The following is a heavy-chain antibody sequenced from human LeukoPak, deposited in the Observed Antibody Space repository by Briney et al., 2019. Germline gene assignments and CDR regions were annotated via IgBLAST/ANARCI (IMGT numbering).Heavy chain of an antibody. CDR2: MWYDGSKE. CDR3: ARDLSFGSLDF. D-gene: IGHD1-26*01. V-gene: IGHV3-33*01. Sequence: GGSLRLSCAASGFTLSSHGMHWVRQAPGKGLEWVAGMWYDGSKEDYADSVKGRFTISRDMSKNTLNLQMNSLRVEDSAMFYCARDLSFGSLDFRGQGTLVTVSS. CDR1: GFTLSSHG. J-gene: IGHJ4*02.